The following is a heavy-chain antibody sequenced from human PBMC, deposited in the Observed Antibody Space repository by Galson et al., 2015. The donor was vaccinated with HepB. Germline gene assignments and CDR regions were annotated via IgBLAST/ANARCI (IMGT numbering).Heavy chain of an antibody. CDR1: GYTFTSYA. Sequence: SVKVSCKASGYTFTSYAMHWVRQAPGQRLEWMGWINAGNGNTKYSQKFQGRVTITRDTSASTAYMELSSLRSEDTAVYYCAREGFYVWGSYRIHAVGGMDVWGQGTTVTVSS. J-gene: IGHJ6*02. D-gene: IGHD3-16*02. CDR3: AREGFYVWGSYRIHAVGGMDV. CDR2: INAGNGNT. V-gene: IGHV1-3*01.